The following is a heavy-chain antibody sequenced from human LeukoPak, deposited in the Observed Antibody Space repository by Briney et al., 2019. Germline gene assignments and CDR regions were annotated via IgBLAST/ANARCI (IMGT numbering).Heavy chain of an antibody. V-gene: IGHV3-66*02. CDR3: ARAYDYVWGNFDY. CDR2: IYSGGST. CDR1: GFTVSSNY. D-gene: IGHD3-16*01. J-gene: IGHJ4*02. Sequence: GGSLRLSRAASGFTVSSNYMSWVRQAPGKGLEWVSVIYSGGSTYYADSVKGRFTISRDNPKNTLYLQMNSLRAEDTAVYYCARAYDYVWGNFDYWGQGTLVTVSS.